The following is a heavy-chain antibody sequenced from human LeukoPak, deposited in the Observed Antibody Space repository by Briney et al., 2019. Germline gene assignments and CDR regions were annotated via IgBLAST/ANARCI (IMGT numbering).Heavy chain of an antibody. Sequence: GASVKVSCKASGYTFTSYGISWVRQARGQGLECMGWISAYNGNTNYAQKLQGRVTMTTGTSTSTAYMELRSLRSDDTAVYYCARANEPGIWFGESSPGFWGQGTLVTVSS. CDR1: GYTFTSYG. CDR2: ISAYNGNT. CDR3: ARANEPGIWFGESSPGF. V-gene: IGHV1-18*01. J-gene: IGHJ4*02. D-gene: IGHD3-10*01.